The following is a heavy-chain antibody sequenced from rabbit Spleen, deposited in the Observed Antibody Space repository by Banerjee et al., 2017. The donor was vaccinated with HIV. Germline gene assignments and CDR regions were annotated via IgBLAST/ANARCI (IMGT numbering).Heavy chain of an antibody. Sequence: QEQLKESGGGLVTPGGTPTLTCTASGSDISGYRIGWVRQAPGKGLESIGFANIGGSTYYASWVNGRFTISRTTSTVDLKMTSLTGADTATYFCMRDVGNGYNYFDLWGPGTLVTVS. CDR1: GSDISGYR. CDR3: MRDVGNGYNYFDL. CDR2: ANIGGST. V-gene: IGHV1S25*01. J-gene: IGHJ4*01. D-gene: IGHD1-1*01.